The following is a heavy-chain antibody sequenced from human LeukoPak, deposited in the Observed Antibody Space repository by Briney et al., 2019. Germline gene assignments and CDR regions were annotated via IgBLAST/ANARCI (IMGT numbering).Heavy chain of an antibody. CDR1: GFTFSSYS. J-gene: IGHJ4*02. V-gene: IGHV3-48*02. CDR2: SSSSSSTI. Sequence: PGGSLRLSCAASGFTFSSYSMNWVRQAPGKGLEWVSYSSSSSSTIYYADSVKGRFTISRDNAKNSLYLQMNSLRDEDTAVYYCAIYNYYDSSGYYYFDYWGQGTLVTVSS. CDR3: AIYNYYDSSGYYYFDY. D-gene: IGHD3-22*01.